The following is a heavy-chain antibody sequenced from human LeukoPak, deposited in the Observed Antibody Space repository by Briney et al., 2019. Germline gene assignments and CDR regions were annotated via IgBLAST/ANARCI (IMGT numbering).Heavy chain of an antibody. D-gene: IGHD5-12*01. CDR2: ITGLGYST. CDR1: GFSFSDYA. V-gene: IGHV3-23*01. J-gene: IGHJ4*02. Sequence: GGSLRLSCEASGFSFSDYAMTWVRQAPGKGLEWVSSITGLGYSTFYADSVKGRFIISRDNSKKTFYLQMNSLRVEDTATYFCAKDSGFDYMDSWGQGTLVTASS. CDR3: AKDSGFDYMDS.